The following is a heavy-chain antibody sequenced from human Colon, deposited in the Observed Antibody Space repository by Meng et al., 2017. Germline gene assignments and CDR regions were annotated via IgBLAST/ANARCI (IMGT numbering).Heavy chain of an antibody. J-gene: IGHJ1*01. CDR1: GVSISNYY. CDR2: LHYSGST. Sequence: SETLSLTCNVSGVSISNYYWNWVRQPPGKGLEWIGYLHYSGSTKYNPSLKSRVTISGDTSKNQFSLTLTSVTAADTGVYYCARGNVIWLGDFQRKGGLDSWGQGTRVTVSS. CDR3: ARGNVIWLGDFQRKGGLDS. D-gene: IGHD3-10*01. V-gene: IGHV4-59*01.